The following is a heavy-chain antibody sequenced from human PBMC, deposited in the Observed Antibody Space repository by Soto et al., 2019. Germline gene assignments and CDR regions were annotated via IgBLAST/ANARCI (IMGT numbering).Heavy chain of an antibody. CDR2: TSTYNGNT. CDR3: ARGPTDYYDNSGDYFLDY. CDR1: GYTFTTYG. J-gene: IGHJ4*02. Sequence: QVPLVQSGAEVKKPGASVKVSCKASGYTFTTYGMSWVRQAPGQGLDWMGWTSTYNGNTKYAERLQGRVTMTTDTTTSTAYMELRSLRSDDTAVYYCARGPTDYYDNSGDYFLDYWGQGTLVTVSS. D-gene: IGHD3-22*01. V-gene: IGHV1-18*01.